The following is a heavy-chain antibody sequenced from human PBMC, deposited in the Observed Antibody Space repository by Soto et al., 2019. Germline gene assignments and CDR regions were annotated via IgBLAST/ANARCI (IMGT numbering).Heavy chain of an antibody. J-gene: IGHJ5*01. D-gene: IGHD4-17*01. Sequence: SETLSLTCTVSGGSMDNYYWSWVRQSPGKGLEWIGYIFYRGNTNYRPSLRRRVTMSVDTSKNQLSLKLSSVSAADTAVYYCARNGDNYSRGVFDSWARRSPVTVSS. V-gene: IGHV4-59*01. CDR2: IFYRGNT. CDR1: GGSMDNYY. CDR3: ARNGDNYSRGVFDS.